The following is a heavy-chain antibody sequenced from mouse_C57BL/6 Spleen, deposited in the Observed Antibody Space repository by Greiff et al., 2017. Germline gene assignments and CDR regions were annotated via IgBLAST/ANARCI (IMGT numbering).Heavy chain of an antibody. V-gene: IGHV1-64*01. Sequence: QVQLQQPGAELVKPGASVKLSCKASGYTFTSYWMHWVTQRPGQGLEWIGMIHPNSGSTNYNEKFKSKATLTVDKSSSTAYMQLSSLTSEDSAVYYCARSDYYGSSPAWFAYWCERTLVTVSA. CDR1: GYTFTSYW. CDR3: ARSDYYGSSPAWFAY. J-gene: IGHJ3*01. D-gene: IGHD1-1*01. CDR2: IHPNSGST.